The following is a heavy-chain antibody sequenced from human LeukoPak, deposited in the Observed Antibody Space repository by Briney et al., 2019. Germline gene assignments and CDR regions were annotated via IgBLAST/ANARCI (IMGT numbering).Heavy chain of an antibody. CDR1: GGSISSGSYY. J-gene: IGHJ6*04. D-gene: IGHD4-17*01. V-gene: IGHV4-61*02. CDR3: ARAKGTVTTLDV. Sequence: PSETLSLTCTVSGGSISSGSYYWSWIRQPAGKGLEWIGRIYTSGSTNYNPSLKSRVTISVDTSKNQFSLKLSSVTAADTAVYYCARAKGTVTTLDVWGKGTTVTVSS. CDR2: IYTSGST.